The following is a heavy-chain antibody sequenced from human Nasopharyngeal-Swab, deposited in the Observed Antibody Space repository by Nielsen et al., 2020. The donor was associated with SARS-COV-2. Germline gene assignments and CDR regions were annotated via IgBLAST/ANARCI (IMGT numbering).Heavy chain of an antibody. CDR1: GLTFSDFY. Sequence: AGSLTLSCEASGLTFSDFYMSWIRQAPGKGLEWVSYIRSGGSPTYYADSVKGRFTISRDNAKSSLYLQMNSLRDEDTAVYYCVRARRFYGDYNTEAVSWGQGTLVTVSS. CDR2: IRSGGSPT. J-gene: IGHJ5*02. D-gene: IGHD4-17*01. V-gene: IGHV3-11*04. CDR3: VRARRFYGDYNTEAVS.